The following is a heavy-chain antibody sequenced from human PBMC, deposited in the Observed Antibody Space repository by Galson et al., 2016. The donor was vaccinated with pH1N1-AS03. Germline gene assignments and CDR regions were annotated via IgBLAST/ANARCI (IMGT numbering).Heavy chain of an antibody. CDR2: IDRDSGTI. V-gene: IGHV3-9*01. J-gene: IGHJ4*02. Sequence: SLRLSCAGSGFTFDAYALHWVRQGPGKGLEWVSGIDRDSGTIGYTDSVKGRFTISRDNAKNSLYLEVNSLRAEDTALYYCAKSPGYCSAGSCSVQGYFDYWGPGTLVTVSS. D-gene: IGHD2-15*01. CDR3: AKSPGYCSAGSCSVQGYFDY. CDR1: GFTFDAYA.